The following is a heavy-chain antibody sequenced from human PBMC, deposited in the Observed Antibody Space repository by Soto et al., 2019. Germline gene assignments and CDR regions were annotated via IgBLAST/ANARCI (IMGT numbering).Heavy chain of an antibody. CDR3: ARHYDFWSGLSRFDP. V-gene: IGHV4-39*01. D-gene: IGHD3-3*01. Sequence: ETLSLTCTVSGGSMSSSSYYWGWLRQPPGKGLEWIGSIYYSGSTYYNPSLKSRVTISVDTSKNQFSLKLSSVTAADTAVYYCARHYDFWSGLSRFDPWGQGTLVTVS. J-gene: IGHJ5*02. CDR1: GGSMSSSSYY. CDR2: IYYSGST.